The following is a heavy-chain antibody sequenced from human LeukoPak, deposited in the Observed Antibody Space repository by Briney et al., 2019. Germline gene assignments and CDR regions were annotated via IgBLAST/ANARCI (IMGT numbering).Heavy chain of an antibody. CDR1: GFTFSSYG. CDR3: AKDRGSGWYYYFDY. CDR2: IRYDGNNK. V-gene: IGHV3-30*02. J-gene: IGHJ4*02. Sequence: GESLKISCAASGFTFSSYGIHWVRQAPGKGLEWVAFIRYDGNNKYYADSVKGRFTISRDNSKNTLYLQMNSLRAEDTAVYYCAKDRGSGWYYYFDYWGQGTLVTVSS. D-gene: IGHD6-19*01.